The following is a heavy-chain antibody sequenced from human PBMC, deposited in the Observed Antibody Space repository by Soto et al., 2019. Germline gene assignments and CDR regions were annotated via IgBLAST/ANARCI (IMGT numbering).Heavy chain of an antibody. CDR2: ILVDGRT. Sequence: EGSLRLSCAASGFICSSYDMSWVRQAPGKGLEWVSTILVDGRTFYVDSVKGRFTISRDSSQNTVYLQMNSLTAGDTALYYCAKATATGGGAFDICGQGTMVTVSS. CDR3: AKATATGGGAFDI. J-gene: IGHJ3*02. V-gene: IGHV3-23*01. D-gene: IGHD2-8*02. CDR1: GFICSSYD.